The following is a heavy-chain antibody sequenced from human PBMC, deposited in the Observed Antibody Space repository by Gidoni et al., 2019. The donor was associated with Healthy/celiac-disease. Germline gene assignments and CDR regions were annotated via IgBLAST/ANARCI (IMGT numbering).Heavy chain of an antibody. J-gene: IGHJ6*02. CDR1: GFTFSSYS. CDR2: ISSSSSYI. D-gene: IGHD3-10*01. V-gene: IGHV3-21*01. Sequence: EVQLVESGGGLVKLGGSLRLSCAASGFTFSSYSMNWVRKAPGKGLEWVSSISSSSSYIYYADSVKGRFTISRDNAKNSLYLQMNSLRAEDTAVYYCARGKALGRFGELDYYYYGMDVWGQGTTVTVSS. CDR3: ARGKALGRFGELDYYYYGMDV.